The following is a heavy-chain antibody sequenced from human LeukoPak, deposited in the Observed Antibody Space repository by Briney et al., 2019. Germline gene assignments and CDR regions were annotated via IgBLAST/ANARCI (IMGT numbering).Heavy chain of an antibody. V-gene: IGHV3-48*03. J-gene: IGHJ4*02. CDR2: ISSSGSTI. Sequence: GGSLRLSCAASGFTFSSYEMNWVRQAPGKGLEWVSYISSSGSTIYYADSVKGRFTISRDNAKNSLYLQMNSLRAEDTAVYYCVREGDIVVVPAANRHFDYWGQGTLVTVSS. D-gene: IGHD2-2*01. CDR3: VREGDIVVVPAANRHFDY. CDR1: GFTFSSYE.